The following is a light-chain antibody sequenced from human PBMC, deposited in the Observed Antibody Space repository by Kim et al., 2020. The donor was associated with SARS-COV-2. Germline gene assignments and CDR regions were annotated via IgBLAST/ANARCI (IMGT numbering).Light chain of an antibody. CDR2: NAS. CDR3: QQYGTSPWT. CDR1: QSGSSSY. Sequence: SPGERATLSGRASQSGSSSYLAWYQQKLGQAPRLLIYNASSRATGIPDRFSGSGSGTDFTLIISRLEPEDFVVYYCQQYGTSPWTFGQGTKVDIK. J-gene: IGKJ1*01. V-gene: IGKV3-20*01.